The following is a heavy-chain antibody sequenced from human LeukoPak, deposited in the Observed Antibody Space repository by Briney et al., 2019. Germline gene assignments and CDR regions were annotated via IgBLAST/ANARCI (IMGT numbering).Heavy chain of an antibody. D-gene: IGHD2-15*01. CDR1: GFTFSSHA. CDR2: ISGSGDST. CDR3: AKYAVVGTPFFDY. Sequence: GGSLRLSCEASGFTFSSHAMSWVRQAPGKGLEWVSAISGSGDSTYYADSVKGRFTISRDNSKNTLYLQMNSLRAEDMAVSYCAKYAVVGTPFFDYWGQGTLVTVSS. J-gene: IGHJ4*02. V-gene: IGHV3-23*01.